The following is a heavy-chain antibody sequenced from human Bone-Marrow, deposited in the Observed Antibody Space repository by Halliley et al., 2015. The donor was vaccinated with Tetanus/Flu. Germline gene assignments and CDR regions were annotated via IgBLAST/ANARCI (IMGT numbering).Heavy chain of an antibody. Sequence: LEWVGRVKGRDDGGTTEYTAPVKGRFIISRDESKSTLYLQMNSLKTEDTALYYCTTDGVIGIWGQGTMVTVSS. D-gene: IGHD3-16*02. J-gene: IGHJ3*02. V-gene: IGHV3-15*07. CDR2: VKGRDDGGTT. CDR3: TTDGVIGI.